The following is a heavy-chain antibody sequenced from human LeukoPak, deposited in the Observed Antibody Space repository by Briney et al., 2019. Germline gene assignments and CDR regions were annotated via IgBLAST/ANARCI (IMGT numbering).Heavy chain of an antibody. CDR1: GGSISSYY. Sequence: SETLSLTCTVSGGSISSYYWSWIRQPAGKGLEWIGRIYTSGSTNYNPSLKSRVTMSVDTSKNQFSLKLSSVTAADTAVYYCARDRVGSSPQSYYYYYMDVWGKGTTVTVSS. J-gene: IGHJ6*03. CDR2: IYTSGST. CDR3: ARDRVGSSPQSYYYYYMDV. V-gene: IGHV4-4*07. D-gene: IGHD6-6*01.